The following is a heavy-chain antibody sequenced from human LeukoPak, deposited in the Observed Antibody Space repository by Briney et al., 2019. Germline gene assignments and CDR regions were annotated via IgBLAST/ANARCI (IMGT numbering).Heavy chain of an antibody. Sequence: SETLSLTCTVSGGSISSYYWSWIRQPPGKGLEWIGYIYHSGSSTNYNPSLKSRVTISVDRSKNQFSLKLSSVTAADTAVYYCARQGHKLTLVDYYGMDVWGQGTTVTVSS. J-gene: IGHJ6*02. V-gene: IGHV4-59*08. D-gene: IGHD1-26*01. CDR1: GGSISSYY. CDR2: IYHSGSST. CDR3: ARQGHKLTLVDYYGMDV.